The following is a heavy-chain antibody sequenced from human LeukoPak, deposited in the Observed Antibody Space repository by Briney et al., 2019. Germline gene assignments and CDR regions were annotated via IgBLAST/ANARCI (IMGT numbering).Heavy chain of an antibody. J-gene: IGHJ4*02. V-gene: IGHV3-30*03. CDR1: GFTFSSYG. Sequence: GGSLRLSCAASGFTFSSYGMHWVRQAPGKGLEWVAVISYDGSNKYYADSVKGRFTISRDNSKNTLYLQMNSLYYCAKEAAAAGEFDYWGQGTLVTVSS. D-gene: IGHD6-13*01. CDR2: ISYDGSNK. CDR3: GEFDY.